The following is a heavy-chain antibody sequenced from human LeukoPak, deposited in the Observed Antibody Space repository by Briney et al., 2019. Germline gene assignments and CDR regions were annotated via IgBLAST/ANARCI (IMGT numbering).Heavy chain of an antibody. D-gene: IGHD3-22*01. CDR2: INPSSGGT. CDR1: GYTYTPYH. V-gene: IGHV1-2*02. Sequence: GSVKVSCQASGYTYTPYHIHWVRQAPAQALDWMGWINPSSGGTNYAQKFQGRVTMTRDTSISTAYMELSRLRSDDTAVYFCARECDTSSYYTYYFDYWGQGTLVTASS. CDR3: ARECDTSSYYTYYFDY. J-gene: IGHJ4*02.